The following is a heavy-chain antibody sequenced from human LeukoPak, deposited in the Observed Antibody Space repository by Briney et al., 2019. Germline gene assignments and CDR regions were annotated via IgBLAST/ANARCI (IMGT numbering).Heavy chain of an antibody. CDR2: IYYSGST. J-gene: IGHJ4*02. CDR1: GGSFSGYY. D-gene: IGHD5-12*01. V-gene: IGHV4-31*11. CDR3: ARELATGFDY. Sequence: PSETLSLTCAVYGGSFSGYYWSWIRQHPGKGLEWIGYIYYSGSTYYNPSLKSRVTISVDTSKNQFSLKLSSVTAADTAVYYCARELATGFDYWGQGTLVTVSS.